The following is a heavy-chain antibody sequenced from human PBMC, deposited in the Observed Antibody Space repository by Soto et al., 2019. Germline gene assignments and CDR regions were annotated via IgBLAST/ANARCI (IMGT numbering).Heavy chain of an antibody. CDR1: GFTFSSYG. D-gene: IGHD1-26*01. Sequence: GGSLRLSCAASGFTFSSYGMHWVRQAPGKGLEWVAVISYDGSNKYYADSVKGRFTISRDNSKNTLYLQMNSLRAEDTAVYYCAKSWELLAPYDYWGQGTLVTVSS. J-gene: IGHJ4*02. CDR2: ISYDGSNK. CDR3: AKSWELLAPYDY. V-gene: IGHV3-30*18.